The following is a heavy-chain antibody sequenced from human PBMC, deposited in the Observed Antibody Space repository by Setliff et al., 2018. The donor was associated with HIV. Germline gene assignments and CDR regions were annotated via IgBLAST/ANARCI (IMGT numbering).Heavy chain of an antibody. J-gene: IGHJ3*02. V-gene: IGHV1-2*02. D-gene: IGHD1-26*01. CDR3: ARGRHSGTYEAFDI. Sequence: GASVKVSCKASGYSFTAYYIHFVRQAPGQGLEWLGWIQTNSGGTKSAQKFQGRVNMTRDTSISTAYMELNSLTSDDTAVYYCARGRHSGTYEAFDIWGPGTMVTVSS. CDR1: GYSFTAYY. CDR2: IQTNSGGT.